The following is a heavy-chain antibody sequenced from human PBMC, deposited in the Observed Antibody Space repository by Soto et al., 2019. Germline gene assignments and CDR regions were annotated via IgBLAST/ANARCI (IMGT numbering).Heavy chain of an antibody. V-gene: IGHV1-8*01. J-gene: IGHJ4*02. D-gene: IGHD2-15*01. CDR2: MNPNSGNT. CDR3: TRQEIAEVVVAATVFDY. CDR1: GYTFTSYD. Sequence: ASVKVSCKTSGYTFTSYDINWVRQATGQGLEWMGWMNPNSGNTGYAQQFQGRVSMTRNTAISTAYMELSSLRAEDTAVYFCTRQEIAEVVVAATVFDYWGQGTLVTVSS.